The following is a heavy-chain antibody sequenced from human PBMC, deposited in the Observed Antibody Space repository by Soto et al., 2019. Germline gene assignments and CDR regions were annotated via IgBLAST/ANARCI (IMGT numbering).Heavy chain of an antibody. CDR1: GFTFSSYE. D-gene: IGHD1-26*01. J-gene: IGHJ5*02. CDR2: ISSSGSTI. V-gene: IGHV3-48*03. CDR3: ARGPKISIVGATNRWFDP. Sequence: ESGGGLVQPGGSLRLSCAASGFTFSSYEMNWVRQAPGKGLEWVSYISSSGSTIYYADSVKGRFTISRDNAKNSLYLQMNSLRAEDTAVYYCARGPKISIVGATNRWFDPWGQGTLVTVSS.